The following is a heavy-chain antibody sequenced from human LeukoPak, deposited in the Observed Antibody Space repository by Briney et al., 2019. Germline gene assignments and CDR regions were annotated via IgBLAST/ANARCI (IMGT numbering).Heavy chain of an antibody. J-gene: IGHJ4*02. D-gene: IGHD6-19*01. CDR3: ARSNSGWDPFDY. CDR2: IYNSGST. V-gene: IGHV4-59*01. Sequence: SETLSLTCTVSGGSISGYYWSWIRQPPGNGLEWIGYIYNSGSTNYNPSLRSRITISVDTSKNQFSLRLSSVTSADTAVYYCARSNSGWDPFDYWGQGTLVTVPS. CDR1: GGSISGYY.